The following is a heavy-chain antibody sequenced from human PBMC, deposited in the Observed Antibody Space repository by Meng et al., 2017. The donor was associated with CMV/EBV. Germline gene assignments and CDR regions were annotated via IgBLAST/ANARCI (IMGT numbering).Heavy chain of an antibody. Sequence: GGSLRLSCAASGFTFSDYYMSWIRQAPGKGLEWVSYISSSGSTIYYADSVKGRFTISRDNAKNSLYLQMNSLRAEDTAVYYCARHRASGYSGYETSQTGYYYGMDVWGQGTTVTISS. D-gene: IGHD5-12*01. CDR2: ISSSGSTI. J-gene: IGHJ6*02. CDR3: ARHRASGYSGYETSQTGYYYGMDV. CDR1: GFTFSDYY. V-gene: IGHV3-11*01.